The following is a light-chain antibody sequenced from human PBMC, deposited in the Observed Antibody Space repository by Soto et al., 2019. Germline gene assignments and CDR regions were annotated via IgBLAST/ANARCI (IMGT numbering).Light chain of an antibody. CDR1: QSVGSN. J-gene: IGKJ4*01. V-gene: IGKV3-11*01. CDR3: QHRSDRLS. Sequence: VVLTQSPATLSLSLGESATLSCRASQSVGSNLAWYQQKRGQAPRLLIYDATERATGIPARFTGSRSGTDFTLSISSLEHDDFAVYYCQHRSDRLSFGGGTVVEI. CDR2: DAT.